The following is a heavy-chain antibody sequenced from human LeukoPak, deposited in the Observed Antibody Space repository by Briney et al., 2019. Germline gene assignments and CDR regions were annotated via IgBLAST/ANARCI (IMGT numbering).Heavy chain of an antibody. Sequence: GRSLRLSCAASGFTFSSYGMHWVRQAPGKGLEWVAVISYDGSNKYYADSVKGRFTISRDNSKYTLYLQMNSLRAEDTAVYYCAKDRGYSGYFWGQGTLVTVSS. J-gene: IGHJ4*02. CDR1: GFTFSSYG. D-gene: IGHD5-12*01. V-gene: IGHV3-30*18. CDR2: ISYDGSNK. CDR3: AKDRGYSGYF.